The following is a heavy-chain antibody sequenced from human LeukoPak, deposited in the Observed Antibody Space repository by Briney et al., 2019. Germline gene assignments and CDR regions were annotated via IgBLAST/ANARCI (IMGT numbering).Heavy chain of an antibody. V-gene: IGHV3-74*01. CDR3: ARDNGAIAATGAFDI. D-gene: IGHD6-13*01. Sequence: PGGSLRLSCAASGFTFSNYWMHWVRHGPGKGLVWVSRIRSDGTSTSYADSVKGRFTISRDNAKNSLYLQMNSLRAEDTAVYYCARDNGAIAATGAFDIWGQGTMVTVSS. CDR1: GFTFSNYW. J-gene: IGHJ3*02. CDR2: IRSDGTST.